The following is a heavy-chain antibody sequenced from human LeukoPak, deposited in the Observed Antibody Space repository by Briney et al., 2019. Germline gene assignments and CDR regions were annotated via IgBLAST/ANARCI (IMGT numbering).Heavy chain of an antibody. CDR3: ARDRGRYCSSTSCYTAGIYYYYGMDV. Sequence: GGSLRLSCAASGFTFSSYAMHWVRQAPGKGLEWVAVISYDGSNKYYADSVKGRFTISRDNSKNTLCLQMNSLRAEDTAVYYCARDRGRYCSSTSCYTAGIYYYYGMDVWGQGTRSPSP. CDR1: GFTFSSYA. D-gene: IGHD2-2*02. J-gene: IGHJ6*02. CDR2: ISYDGSNK. V-gene: IGHV3-30-3*01.